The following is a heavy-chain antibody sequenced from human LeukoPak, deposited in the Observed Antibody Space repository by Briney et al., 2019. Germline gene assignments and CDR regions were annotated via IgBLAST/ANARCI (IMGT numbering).Heavy chain of an antibody. J-gene: IGHJ3*02. CDR2: IYYSGST. V-gene: IGHV4-39*01. CDR3: ASLPVLGTYYYDSSEGDAFDI. CDR1: GGSISSSSYY. D-gene: IGHD3-22*01. Sequence: SETLSLTCTVSGGSISSSSYYWGWIRQPPGKGLEWIGSIYYSGSTYYNPSLKSRVTISVDTSKNQFSLKLSSVTAADTAVYYCASLPVLGTYYYDSSEGDAFDIWGQGTMVTVSS.